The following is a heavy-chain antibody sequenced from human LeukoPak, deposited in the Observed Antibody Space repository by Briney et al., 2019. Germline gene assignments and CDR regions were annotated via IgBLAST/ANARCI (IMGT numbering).Heavy chain of an antibody. CDR2: IKQDGSEK. CDR1: GFTFSTYW. D-gene: IGHD2-2*01. V-gene: IGHV3-7*04. CDR3: ARGGYQLLWY. J-gene: IGHJ4*02. Sequence: GCSLTLSCAASGFTFSTYWMSWVRQAPGTGLEWVASIKQDGSEKSYVDSVKGRFTISRDNAKNSLYLQMNSLRAEDTAVYYCARGGYQLLWYWGQGTLVTVSS.